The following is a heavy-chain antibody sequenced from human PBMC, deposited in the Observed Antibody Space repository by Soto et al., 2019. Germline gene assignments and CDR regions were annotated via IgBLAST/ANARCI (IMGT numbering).Heavy chain of an antibody. CDR2: MNPNNGNT. Sequence: EASVKVSCKAAAYTFTSYDINWVRQATGQDFEWMGWMNPNNGNTAYAQKFKGRVTMTRDTSKSTAFMELSSLTSEDTAVYYCARGPRNWGVDYWGQGTLVTVSS. V-gene: IGHV1-8*01. D-gene: IGHD7-27*01. CDR3: ARGPRNWGVDY. J-gene: IGHJ4*02. CDR1: AYTFTSYD.